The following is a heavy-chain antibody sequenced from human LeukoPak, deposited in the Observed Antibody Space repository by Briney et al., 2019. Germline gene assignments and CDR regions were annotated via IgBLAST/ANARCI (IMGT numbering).Heavy chain of an antibody. V-gene: IGHV4-4*07. J-gene: IGHJ6*03. CDR2: IYTSGST. CDR1: GGSISSYY. D-gene: IGHD3-3*01. Sequence: KPSETLSLTCTVSGGSISSYYWSWIRQPAGKGLEWIGRIYTSGSTNYNPSLKSRVTMSVDTSKNQFSLKLSSVTAADTAVYYCARVSFWSGTERNYYYYMDVWGKGTTVTVSS. CDR3: ARVSFWSGTERNYYYYMDV.